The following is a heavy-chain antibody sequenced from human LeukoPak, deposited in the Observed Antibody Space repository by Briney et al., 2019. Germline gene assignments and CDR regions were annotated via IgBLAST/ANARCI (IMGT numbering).Heavy chain of an antibody. V-gene: IGHV3-74*01. CDR3: ARGQVTTVTGLAAFDI. CDR1: GFTFNTYW. J-gene: IGHJ3*02. CDR2: LNSDGSDT. D-gene: IGHD4-17*01. Sequence: GGSLRLSCAASGFTFNTYWMHWVRQAPGKGLVWVSRLNSDGSDTNYADSVKGRFTISRDNAKNTLYLQMNSLRAEDTGLYYCARGQVTTVTGLAAFDIWGQGTMVTVSS.